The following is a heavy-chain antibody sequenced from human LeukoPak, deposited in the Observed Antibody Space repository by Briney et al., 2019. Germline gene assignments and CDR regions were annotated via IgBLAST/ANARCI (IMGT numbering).Heavy chain of an antibody. V-gene: IGHV1-18*01. D-gene: IGHD3-3*01. J-gene: IGHJ6*03. CDR2: ISPYNGNT. CDR3: ARDYGTPDFWSGYYYYYYYMDV. CDR1: GYTFPSYG. Sequence: GASVKVSCKASGYTFPSYGISWVRQAPGQGLEWMGWISPYNGNTNYAQKLQGRVTMTTDTSTSTAYMELRSLRSDDTAVYYCARDYGTPDFWSGYYYYYYYMDVWGKGTTVTVSS.